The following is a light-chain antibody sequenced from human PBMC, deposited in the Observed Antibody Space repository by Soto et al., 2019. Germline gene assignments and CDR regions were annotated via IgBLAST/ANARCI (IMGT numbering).Light chain of an antibody. Sequence: EIVLTQSPGTLSLSPGERATLSCRASQTVSSSYLAWYQQKPGQSPRLLIYGASTSATGIPDRFSGSGSGTDFTLTISGLEPEDVAVSFCQQSGSSPRYTFSQGTKLEI. CDR3: QQSGSSPRYT. J-gene: IGKJ2*01. V-gene: IGKV3-20*01. CDR1: QTVSSSY. CDR2: GAS.